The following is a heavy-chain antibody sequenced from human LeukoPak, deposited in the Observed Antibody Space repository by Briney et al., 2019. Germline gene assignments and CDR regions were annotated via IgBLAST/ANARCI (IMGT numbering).Heavy chain of an antibody. CDR3: ARAPSRGPNLRIFDY. J-gene: IGHJ4*02. CDR1: GVSISSYY. CDR2: IYYSGST. Sequence: SETLSLTCTGSGVSISSYYWSWIRQPPGKGLEWIGYIYYSGSTNYNPSLKSRLTISVNTSKNQFSLKLSSVTGADTAVYYCARAPSRGPNLRIFDYWGQGPLVTVSS. D-gene: IGHD1-14*01. V-gene: IGHV4-59*01.